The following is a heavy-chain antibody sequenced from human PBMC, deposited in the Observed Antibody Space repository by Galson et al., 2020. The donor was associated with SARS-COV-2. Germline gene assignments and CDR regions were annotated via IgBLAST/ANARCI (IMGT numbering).Heavy chain of an antibody. Sequence: ASVKVSCKASGYTFTGYYMHWVRQAPGQGLEWMGWINPNSGGTNYAQKFQGRVTMTRDTSISTAYMELSRLRSDDTAVYYCARAGGLYCSGGSCYPDYWGQGTLVTVSS. V-gene: IGHV1-2*02. J-gene: IGHJ4*02. CDR2: INPNSGGT. D-gene: IGHD2-15*01. CDR3: ARAGGLYCSGGSCYPDY. CDR1: GYTFTGYY.